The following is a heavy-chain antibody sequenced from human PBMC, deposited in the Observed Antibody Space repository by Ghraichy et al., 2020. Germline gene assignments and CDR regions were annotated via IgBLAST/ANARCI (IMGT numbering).Heavy chain of an antibody. D-gene: IGHD3-22*01. V-gene: IGHV1-69*04. CDR1: GVTFDNYA. J-gene: IGHJ1*01. CDR2: IIPNVGTT. Sequence: SVKVSCKASGVTFDNYAISWVRQAPGQGPEWMGRIIPNVGTTSYAQKFQGRVTISADKSTGTAYMELSSLRSEDTAVYFCARQVQYYYGSSGYYYPNFQHWGQGTLVTVSS. CDR3: ARQVQYYYGSSGYYYPNFQH.